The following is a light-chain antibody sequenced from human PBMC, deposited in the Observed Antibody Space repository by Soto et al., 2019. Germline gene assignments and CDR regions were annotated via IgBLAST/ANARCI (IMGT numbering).Light chain of an antibody. V-gene: IGKV2-30*02. CDR3: VQGTHWPRA. CDR2: KVS. CDR1: QSLVHSDGNTY. Sequence: DVVMTQSPLSLPVTLGQPTAICCRSSQSLVHSDGNTYLNWLQQRPGQPPRRLIYKVSNRDSGVPDRFSGSGSGTDFTLTISRLEAEDLGVYYCVQGTHWPRAFGQGTKVEIK. J-gene: IGKJ1*01.